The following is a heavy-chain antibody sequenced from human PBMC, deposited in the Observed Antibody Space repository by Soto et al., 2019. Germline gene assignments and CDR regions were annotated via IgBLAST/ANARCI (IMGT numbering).Heavy chain of an antibody. CDR3: AKEWVYDSSGWSFDH. CDR2: ISYDGSNK. Sequence: QVQLVESGGGVVQPGRSLRLSCAASGFTVSSYGMHWVRQAPGKGLEWVAVISYDGSNKYYADSVKGRFTISRDNSKNTLYLQMNSLRAEDTAVYYCAKEWVYDSSGWSFDHWGQGTLVTASS. D-gene: IGHD3-22*01. V-gene: IGHV3-30*18. J-gene: IGHJ4*02. CDR1: GFTVSSYG.